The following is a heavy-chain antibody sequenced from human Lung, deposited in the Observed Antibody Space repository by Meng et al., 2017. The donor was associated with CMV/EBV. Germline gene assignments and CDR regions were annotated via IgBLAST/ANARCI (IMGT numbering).Heavy chain of an antibody. J-gene: IGHJ4*02. Sequence: GGSLRLSCAASGFTFSNYAMNWVRQAPGKGLEWVSVIYSDGSSTYYADSVKGRFTISRDNSKNTLDLQMNSLRAEDTAVYYCAKGDDSGWSPFDYWGQENLVX. CDR2: IYSDGSST. D-gene: IGHD3-22*01. CDR1: GFTFSNYA. V-gene: IGHV3-23*03. CDR3: AKGDDSGWSPFDY.